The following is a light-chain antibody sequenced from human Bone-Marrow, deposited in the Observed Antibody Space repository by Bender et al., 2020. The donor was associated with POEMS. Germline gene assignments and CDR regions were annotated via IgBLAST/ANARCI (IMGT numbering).Light chain of an antibody. CDR2: ATI. CDR3: LVTYAGVGGV. Sequence: QAVVTQEPSLTVSPGGTVTLTCGSNAGPVTSGHWPYWFQQKPGLAPRTLIYATIKKHSWTPARFSGSLLGDKAALTLSGAQPEDEADYYCLVTYAGVGGVFGGGTKLTVL. V-gene: IGLV7-46*01. CDR1: AGPVTSGHW. J-gene: IGLJ3*02.